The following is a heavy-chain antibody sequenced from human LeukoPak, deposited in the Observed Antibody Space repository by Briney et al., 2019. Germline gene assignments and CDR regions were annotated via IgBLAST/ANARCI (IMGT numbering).Heavy chain of an antibody. V-gene: IGHV4-34*01. CDR2: INYSGST. D-gene: IGHD1-26*01. CDR1: GGSFSGYY. CDR3: ARAGRIVGATLGWGRRQFDY. Sequence: SETLSLTCAVYGGSFSGYYWSWIRQPPGKGLEWIGEINYSGSTNHNPSLKSRVTISVDTSKNQFSLKLSSVTAADTAVYYCARAGRIVGATLGWGRRQFDYWGQGTLVT. J-gene: IGHJ4*02.